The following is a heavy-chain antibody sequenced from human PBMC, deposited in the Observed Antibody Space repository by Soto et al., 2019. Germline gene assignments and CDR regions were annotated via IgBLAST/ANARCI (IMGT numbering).Heavy chain of an antibody. CDR2: ISAYNGNT. J-gene: IGHJ4*02. D-gene: IGHD2-2*02. V-gene: IGHV1-18*01. CDR3: ASQEYCSSTSCYTDLGY. Sequence: ASVKVSCKASGYTFTSYGISWVRQAPGQGLEWMGWISAYNGNTNYAQKLQGRVTMTTDTSTSTAYMELRSLRSGDTAVYYCASQEYCSSTSCYTDLGYWGQGTLVTVSS. CDR1: GYTFTSYG.